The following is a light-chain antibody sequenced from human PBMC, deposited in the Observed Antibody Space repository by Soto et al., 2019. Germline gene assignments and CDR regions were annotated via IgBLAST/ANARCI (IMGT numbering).Light chain of an antibody. CDR2: GTS. V-gene: IGKV1-6*01. J-gene: IGKJ1*01. Sequence: AIQMTQSPSSLSASVGDRVTITCRASQGIRSDLGWYQQRPGKAPKLLICGTSNLQSGVPSRFSGSGSGTNFTLTISSLQPEDFATYYCLQDYSYPRTFGEGTKVDIK. CDR1: QGIRSD. CDR3: LQDYSYPRT.